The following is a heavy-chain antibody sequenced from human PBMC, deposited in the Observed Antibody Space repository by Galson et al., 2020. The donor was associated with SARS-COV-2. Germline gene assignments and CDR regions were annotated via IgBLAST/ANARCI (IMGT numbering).Heavy chain of an antibody. J-gene: IGHJ4*02. CDR1: GYTFTGYY. CDR2: INPNSGGT. CDR3: ARDTNPSYYDFWSGYYWYFDY. V-gene: IGHV1-2*02. Sequence: ASVTVSCKASGYTFTGYYMHWVRPAPGQGLEWMGWINPNSGGTNYAQKFQGRVTMTRDTSISTAYMELSRLRSDDTAVYYCARDTNPSYYDFWSGYYWYFDYWGQGTLVTVSS. D-gene: IGHD3-3*01.